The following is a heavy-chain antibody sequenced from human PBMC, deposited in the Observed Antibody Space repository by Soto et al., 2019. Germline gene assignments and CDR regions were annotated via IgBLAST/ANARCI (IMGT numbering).Heavy chain of an antibody. CDR2: IIPIFGTA. Sequence: ASVKVSCKASGGTFSSYAISWVRQAPGQGLEWMGGIIPIFGTANYAQKFQGRVTITADESTSTAYMELSSLRSEDTAVYYCARPTALEGIAARRGYYYYGMDVWGQGTTVTVS. V-gene: IGHV1-69*13. D-gene: IGHD6-6*01. J-gene: IGHJ6*02. CDR3: ARPTALEGIAARRGYYYYGMDV. CDR1: GGTFSSYA.